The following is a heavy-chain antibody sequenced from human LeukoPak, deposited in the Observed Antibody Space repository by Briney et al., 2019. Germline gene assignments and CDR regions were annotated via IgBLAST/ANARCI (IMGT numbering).Heavy chain of an antibody. D-gene: IGHD3-22*01. CDR2: INHSGSN. Sequence: SETLSLTCAVYGGSFSGYYWSWIRQPPGKGLEWIGEINHSGSNNYNPSLKSRVTISVDTSKTQFSLKLSSVTAADTAVYYCARRVAYYYDSSGYYSPAYYFDYWGQGTLVTVSS. CDR1: GGSFSGYY. J-gene: IGHJ4*02. V-gene: IGHV4-34*01. CDR3: ARRVAYYYDSSGYYSPAYYFDY.